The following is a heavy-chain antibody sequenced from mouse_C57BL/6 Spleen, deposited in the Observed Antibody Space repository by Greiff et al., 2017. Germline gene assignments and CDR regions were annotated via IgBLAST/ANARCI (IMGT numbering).Heavy chain of an antibody. D-gene: IGHD2-4*01. V-gene: IGHV1-74*01. Sequence: QVQLKQPGAELVKPGASVKVSCKASGYTFTSYWMHWVKQRPGQGLEWIGRIHPSDSDTNFNQKFKGKATLTVDKSSSTAYMQLRSLTSGDSAVYYYAALYYDFDYWGQGTTLTVSS. CDR2: IHPSDSDT. CDR3: AALYYDFDY. CDR1: GYTFTSYW. J-gene: IGHJ2*01.